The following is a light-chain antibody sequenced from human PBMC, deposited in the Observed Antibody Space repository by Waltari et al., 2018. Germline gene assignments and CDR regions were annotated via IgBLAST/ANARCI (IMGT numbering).Light chain of an antibody. Sequence: QAVVTQEPSLNVSPGGTVTHTCGSSTGAVTSGHDNHWIQQKPGQAPRTVLYETIEKFSGTPCRFSGALLGGKAALTFAGAQLEDDADYYGLLSCNGVWVFGGGTKLSVL. J-gene: IGLJ3*02. CDR3: LLSCNGVWV. V-gene: IGLV7-46*01. CDR1: TGAVTSGHD. CDR2: ETI.